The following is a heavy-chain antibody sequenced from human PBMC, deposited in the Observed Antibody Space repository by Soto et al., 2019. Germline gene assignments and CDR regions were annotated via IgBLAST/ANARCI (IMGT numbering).Heavy chain of an antibody. D-gene: IGHD3-22*01. CDR1: GYTFTSYY. Sequence: QVQLVQSGAEVKKPGASVKVSCKASGYTFTSYYMHWVRQAPGQGLEWMGIINPSGGSTSYAQKFQGRVTMTRDTSTSTVYTELSSLRSEDTAVYYCARDLRYYDSSGYLGYWGQGTLVTVSS. V-gene: IGHV1-46*03. J-gene: IGHJ4*02. CDR3: ARDLRYYDSSGYLGY. CDR2: INPSGGST.